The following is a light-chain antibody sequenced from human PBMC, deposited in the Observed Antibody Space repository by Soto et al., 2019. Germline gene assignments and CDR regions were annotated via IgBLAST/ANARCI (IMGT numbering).Light chain of an antibody. Sequence: QSVLTQPPSASGTPGQRVSVSCSGSSSNIGSNTVHWYQQLPGTAPKLLIYRNNQRPSGVPDRFSCSKSGTSASLAISGLQSEDEADYYCAAWDDSLDGYVFGTGTK. J-gene: IGLJ1*01. CDR3: AAWDDSLDGYV. CDR1: SSNIGSNT. V-gene: IGLV1-44*01. CDR2: RNN.